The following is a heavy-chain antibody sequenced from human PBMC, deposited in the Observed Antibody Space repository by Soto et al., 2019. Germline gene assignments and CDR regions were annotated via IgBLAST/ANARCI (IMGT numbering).Heavy chain of an antibody. D-gene: IGHD1-26*01. CDR2: IFHSGST. Sequence: QLQLQESGPGLVKPSQTLSLTCAVSGGSISSGGYSWSWLRQPPGKGMGWIGYIFHSGSTYYNPSVKSRVTISVVGSKNHFSLELSSVTAAYTAVYYCAREGGSGCPDWYFNDWGRGTLVTVSS. CDR1: GGSISSGGYS. J-gene: IGHJ2*01. CDR3: AREGGSGCPDWYFND. V-gene: IGHV4-30-2*01.